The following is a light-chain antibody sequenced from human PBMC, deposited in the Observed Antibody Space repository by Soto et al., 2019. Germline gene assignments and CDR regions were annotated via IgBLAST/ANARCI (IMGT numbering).Light chain of an antibody. CDR2: DTS. V-gene: IGKV3-15*01. CDR1: ESVSTN. CDR3: QHYNSYSEA. J-gene: IGKJ1*01. Sequence: EIEMTQSPATLSLAPGERVTLSCRASESVSTNLAWYQQKAGQAPRLLIYDTSTRATGVPARFSGSGSGTDFTLTISCLQSEDFATYYCQHYNSYSEAFGQGTKVDIK.